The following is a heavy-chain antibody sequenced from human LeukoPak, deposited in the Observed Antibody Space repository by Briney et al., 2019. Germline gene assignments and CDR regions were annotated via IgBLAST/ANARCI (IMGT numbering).Heavy chain of an antibody. CDR1: GYTFAVYY. V-gene: IGHV1-2*02. J-gene: IGHJ4*02. CDR3: ARLNDYGDYWALDY. Sequence: GASVKVSCKASGYTFAVYYMHWVRQAPGQGLDWMGWINPNSGGTNYAQKFQGRVTMTRDTSISTAYMELSRVRSDDTAVYYCARLNDYGDYWALDYWGQGTLVTVSS. D-gene: IGHD4-17*01. CDR2: INPNSGGT.